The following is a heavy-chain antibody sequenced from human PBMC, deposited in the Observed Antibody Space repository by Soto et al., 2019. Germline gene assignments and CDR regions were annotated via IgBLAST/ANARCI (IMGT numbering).Heavy chain of an antibody. Sequence: SETLSLTCTVSGGSISSSSNYWGWIRQPPGKGLEWIGSIYYSGSTYYNPSLKSRVTISVDTSKNQFSLKLSSVTAADTAVYYCARGPYYYDSSGYYNYWGQGTLVTVSS. CDR1: GGSISSSSNY. V-gene: IGHV4-39*01. J-gene: IGHJ4*02. CDR2: IYYSGST. CDR3: ARGPYYYDSSGYYNY. D-gene: IGHD3-22*01.